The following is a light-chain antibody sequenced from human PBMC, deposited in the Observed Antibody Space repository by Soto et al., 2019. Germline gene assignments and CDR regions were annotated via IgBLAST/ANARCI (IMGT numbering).Light chain of an antibody. CDR3: QQYGSLGT. Sequence: HSVGALSLYPRERATLYCRASQSVSNNYLAWYQQKPGQAPRLLIYGASNRATGIPDRFSGSGSGTDFTLTISRLEPEDFAVYYCQQYGSLGTFGQGTKVDI. V-gene: IGKV3-20*01. CDR1: QSVSNNY. CDR2: GAS. J-gene: IGKJ1*01.